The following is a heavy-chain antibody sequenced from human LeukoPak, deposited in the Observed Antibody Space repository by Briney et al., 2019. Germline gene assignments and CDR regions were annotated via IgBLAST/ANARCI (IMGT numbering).Heavy chain of an antibody. V-gene: IGHV3-30*02. CDR2: ISIYYSEK. J-gene: IGHJ3*02. CDR3: AKNRVGQNYVDSFEI. D-gene: IGHD5-24*01. Sequence: PSESLRLSCAASGFTFRSYDMHWVRQAPGKGLEWLAFISIYYSEKYYLDSGKGRFNISRDNSKNILYLQLNSLTAEDTAVYYCAKNRVGQNYVDSFEIWG. CDR1: GFTFRSYD.